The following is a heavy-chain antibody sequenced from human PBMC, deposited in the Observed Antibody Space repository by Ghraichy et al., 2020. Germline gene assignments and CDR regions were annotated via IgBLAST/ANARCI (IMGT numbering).Heavy chain of an antibody. D-gene: IGHD6-19*01. CDR2: ISGSGGST. V-gene: IGHV3-23*01. CDR3: AKRGAQWLVMHNWFDP. CDR1: GFTFSSYA. Sequence: LSLTCAASGFTFSSYAMSWVRQAPGKGLEWVSAISGSGGSTYYADSVKGRFTISRDNSKNTLYLQMNSLRAEDTAVYYCAKRGAQWLVMHNWFDPWGQGTLVTVSS. J-gene: IGHJ5*02.